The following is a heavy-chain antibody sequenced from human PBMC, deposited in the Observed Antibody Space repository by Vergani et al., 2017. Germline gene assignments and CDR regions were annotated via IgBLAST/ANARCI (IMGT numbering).Heavy chain of an antibody. V-gene: IGHV4-39*01. D-gene: IGHD6-19*01. CDR2: IYYSGST. J-gene: IGHJ5*02. CDR3: ARHSXVGWLVKLGWIDP. CDR1: GASIRSSNYY. Sequence: QLQLQESGPGLVKPSATLSLTCSVSGASIRSSNYYWGWIRQPPGKGLEWSASIYYSGSTYSNPSLKSRVTISVDTSQNRFSLKLSSVTAADTAVYFCARHSXVGWLVKLGWIDPWGQGILVTVSS.